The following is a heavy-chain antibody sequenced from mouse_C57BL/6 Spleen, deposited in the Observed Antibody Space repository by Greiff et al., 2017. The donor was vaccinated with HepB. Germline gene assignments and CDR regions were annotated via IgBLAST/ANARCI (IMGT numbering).Heavy chain of an antibody. CDR3: TTYYGPFAY. Sequence: EVQLQQSGAELVRPGASVKLSCTASGFNIKDDYMHWVKQRPEQGLEWIGWIDPENGDTEYASKFQGKATITADTSSNTAYLQLSSLTSEDTAVYYCTTYYGPFAYWGQGTLVTVSA. V-gene: IGHV14-4*01. D-gene: IGHD1-1*01. J-gene: IGHJ3*01. CDR1: GFNIKDDY. CDR2: IDPENGDT.